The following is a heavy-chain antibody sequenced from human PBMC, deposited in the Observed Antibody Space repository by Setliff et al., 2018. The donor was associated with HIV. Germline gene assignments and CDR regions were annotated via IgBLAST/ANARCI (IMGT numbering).Heavy chain of an antibody. CDR3: ARVRTYSDFYYPAPIPSYYFDF. D-gene: IGHD1-26*01. CDR2: ISTYNGNT. J-gene: IGHJ4*02. Sequence: ASVKVSCKTSGYTLISYGVTWVRQVPGQGLEWVGWISTYNGNTNHAQKFQGRVTMTTDTSTSAAYLELRSLRSDDTAIYYCARVRTYSDFYYPAPIPSYYFDFWGQGTLVTVSS. V-gene: IGHV1-18*01. CDR1: GYTLISYG.